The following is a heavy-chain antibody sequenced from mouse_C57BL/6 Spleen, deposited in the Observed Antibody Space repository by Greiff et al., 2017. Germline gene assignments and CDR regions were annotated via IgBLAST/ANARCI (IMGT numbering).Heavy chain of an antibody. D-gene: IGHD4-1*02. CDR2: IHPNSGST. V-gene: IGHV1-64*01. CDR1: GYTFTSYW. CDR3: TPLRQLYFDY. Sequence: QVQLQQPGAELVKPGASVKLSCKASGYTFTSYWMHWVKQRPGQGLEWIGMIHPNSGSTNYNEKFKSKATLTVDKSSSTAYMQLSSLTSEDSAVYYCTPLRQLYFDYWGQGTTLTVSS. J-gene: IGHJ2*01.